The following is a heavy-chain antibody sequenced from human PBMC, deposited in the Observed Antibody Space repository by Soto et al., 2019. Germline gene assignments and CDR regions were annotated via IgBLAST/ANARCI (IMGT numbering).Heavy chain of an antibody. Sequence: WWSLRLSCSASVFTFSSYGMHWFRQAPGKGLEWVAVISYDGSNKYYADSVKGRFTISRDNSKNTLYLQMNSLRAEDTAVYYCAKDLKVVTAIYDAFDIWGQGTMVTV. CDR2: ISYDGSNK. V-gene: IGHV3-30*18. D-gene: IGHD2-21*02. CDR3: AKDLKVVTAIYDAFDI. J-gene: IGHJ3*02. CDR1: VFTFSSYG.